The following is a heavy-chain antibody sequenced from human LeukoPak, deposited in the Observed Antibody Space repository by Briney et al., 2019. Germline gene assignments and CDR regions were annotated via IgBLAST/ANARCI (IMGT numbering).Heavy chain of an antibody. CDR1: GGSFTSYY. J-gene: IGHJ4*02. D-gene: IGHD3-10*01. CDR3: ARDTWEGSGSYWAD. V-gene: IGHV4-4*07. Sequence: SETLSLTCSVSGGSFTSYYWSWIRRPAGKGLEWIGRIYSSGITNYSPSLKSRVTMSVDTSRNQFSLKLTSVTAADTAVYYCARDTWEGSGSYWADWGQGTLVTVSS. CDR2: IYSSGIT.